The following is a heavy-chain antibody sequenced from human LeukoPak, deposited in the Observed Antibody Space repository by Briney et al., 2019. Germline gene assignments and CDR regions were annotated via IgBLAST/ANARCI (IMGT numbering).Heavy chain of an antibody. J-gene: IGHJ5*02. V-gene: IGHV4-30-4*01. Sequence: SQTLSLTCTVSGGSISSDNYQWRWIRQPPGKGLEWIGYINYSGSTYYNPSLKSRVTISVDTSKNHFSLKLSSVTAADTAVYYCARYGSGSTWFDPWGQGTLVTVSS. CDR3: ARYGSGSTWFDP. CDR2: INYSGST. D-gene: IGHD3-10*01. CDR1: GGSISSDNYQ.